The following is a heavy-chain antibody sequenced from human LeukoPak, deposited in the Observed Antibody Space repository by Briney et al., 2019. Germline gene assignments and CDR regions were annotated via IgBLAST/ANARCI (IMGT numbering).Heavy chain of an antibody. CDR2: IYTSGST. Sequence: SETLSLTCTVSGGSISSYYWSWLRQPAGKGLEWIGRIYTSGSTNYNPSLKSRVTISVDTSKNQFSLKVTSLTAADTAVYYCARGPTISETGYFDYWGQGTLVTVSS. V-gene: IGHV4-4*07. CDR3: ARGPTISETGYFDY. CDR1: GGSISSYY. J-gene: IGHJ4*03. D-gene: IGHD1-1*01.